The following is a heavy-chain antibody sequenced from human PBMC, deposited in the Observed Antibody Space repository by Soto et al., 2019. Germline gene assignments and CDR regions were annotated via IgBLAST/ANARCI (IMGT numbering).Heavy chain of an antibody. CDR2: ISSNSAYI. CDR3: TRDASRDSSARGWFDP. CDR1: GFTFRSFT. V-gene: IGHV3-21*01. D-gene: IGHD6-13*01. J-gene: IGHJ5*02. Sequence: GGSLRLSCAASGFTFRSFTMNWVRHAPGKGLEWVSTISSNSAYIYYTDALRGRFTISRDNAKNSLHLQMNSLRAEDTAVYYCTRDASRDSSARGWFDPWGPGTLVTVSS.